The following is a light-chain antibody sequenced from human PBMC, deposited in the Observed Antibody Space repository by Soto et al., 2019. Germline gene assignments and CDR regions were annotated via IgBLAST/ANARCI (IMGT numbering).Light chain of an antibody. J-gene: IGLJ2*01. Sequence: QSALTQPASVSGSPGQSITISCTGASSDVGGYNYVSWYQQHPGKAPKLMIYEVSNRPSGVSNRFSGSKSGNTASLTISGLQAEDEADYYCCSYTSTNTLVLFGGGTKLTVL. CDR3: CSYTSTNTLVL. V-gene: IGLV2-14*01. CDR1: SSDVGGYNY. CDR2: EVS.